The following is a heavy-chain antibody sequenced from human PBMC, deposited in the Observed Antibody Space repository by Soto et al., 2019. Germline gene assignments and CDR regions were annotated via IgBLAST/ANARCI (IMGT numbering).Heavy chain of an antibody. CDR3: ARHYLIGNNWNYFDY. Sequence: SETLSLTCTVFGGSISSYYWGWIRQPPGKGQEWIGYIFYSGITNYNPSLESRVTISVDTSKNQFSLKVNSVTAADTAVYYCARHYLIGNNWNYFDYWGQGTLVTVSS. V-gene: IGHV4-59*08. CDR2: IFYSGIT. J-gene: IGHJ4*02. D-gene: IGHD1-1*01. CDR1: GGSISSYY.